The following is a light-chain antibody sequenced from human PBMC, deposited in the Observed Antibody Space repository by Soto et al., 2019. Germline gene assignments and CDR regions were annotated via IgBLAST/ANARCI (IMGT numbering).Light chain of an antibody. Sequence: DIQMTQSPSTLSASVGDRVTITCRASQSISSWLAWYQQKPGKAPKLLIHKASILRSGVPSRFSGSGSGTEFTLTFSSLQPDDFATYYCQQYYTYSGTFGQGTKVEIK. V-gene: IGKV1-5*03. J-gene: IGKJ1*01. CDR3: QQYYTYSGT. CDR2: KAS. CDR1: QSISSW.